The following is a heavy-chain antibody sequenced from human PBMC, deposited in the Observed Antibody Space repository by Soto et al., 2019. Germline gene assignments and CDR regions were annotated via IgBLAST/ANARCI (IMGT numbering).Heavy chain of an antibody. J-gene: IGHJ4*02. CDR1: GFTFSSYA. CDR3: AREGYYYDSSGLVPYPFDY. V-gene: IGHV3-30-3*01. D-gene: IGHD3-22*01. CDR2: ISYDGSNK. Sequence: GGSLRLSCAASGFTFSSYAMHWVRQAPGKGLEWVAVISYDGSNKYYADSVKGRFPISRDNSKNTLYLQMNSLRAEDTAVYYCAREGYYYDSSGLVPYPFDYWGQGTLVTVSS.